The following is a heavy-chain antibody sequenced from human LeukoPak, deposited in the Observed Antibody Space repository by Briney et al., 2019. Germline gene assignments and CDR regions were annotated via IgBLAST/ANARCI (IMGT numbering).Heavy chain of an antibody. Sequence: GGSLRLSCAASGFTFDDYAMHWVPQAPGNGLEWVSGISWNSGSIDYADSVKGRFTISRDNAKNSLYLQMNSLRAEDTALYYCAKGATYYGTLYYFYYWGQGTLVTVSS. V-gene: IGHV3-9*01. CDR2: ISWNSGSI. CDR3: AKGATYYGTLYYFYY. D-gene: IGHD1-26*01. J-gene: IGHJ4*02. CDR1: GFTFDDYA.